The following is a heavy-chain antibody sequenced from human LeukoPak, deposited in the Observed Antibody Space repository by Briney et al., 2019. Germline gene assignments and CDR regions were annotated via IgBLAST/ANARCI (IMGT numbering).Heavy chain of an antibody. CDR2: INAGNGNT. Sequence: GASAKVSCKASGYTFTSYAMHWVRQAPGQRLEWVGWINAGNGNTKYSQKFQGRVTITRDTSASTAYMELSSLRSEDTAVYYCASPSQYYYGMDVWGQGTTVTVSS. J-gene: IGHJ6*02. CDR3: ASPSQYYYGMDV. V-gene: IGHV1-3*01. D-gene: IGHD6-6*01. CDR1: GYTFTSYA.